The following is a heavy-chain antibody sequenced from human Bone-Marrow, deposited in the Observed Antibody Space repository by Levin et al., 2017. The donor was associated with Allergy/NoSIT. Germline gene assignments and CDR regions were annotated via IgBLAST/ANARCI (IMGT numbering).Heavy chain of an antibody. CDR3: SALASRPF. V-gene: IGHV3-9*01. D-gene: IGHD6-6*01. CDR1: GLSIEDYA. CDR2: INWNSDHI. Sequence: GGSLRLSCSVSGLSIEDYAMHWVRQVPGKGLQWVAGINWNSDHIGYEDSVQGRFTISRDNAKNSLFLQMTSLRVDDTAVYYCSALASRPFWGQGTLVTVSS. J-gene: IGHJ4*02.